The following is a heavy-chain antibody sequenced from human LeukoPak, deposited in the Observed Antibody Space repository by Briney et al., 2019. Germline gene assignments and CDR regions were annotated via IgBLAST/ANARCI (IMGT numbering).Heavy chain of an antibody. Sequence: SETLSLTCAVYGGSFSDYYWSWLRQPPGKGLEWIGEINHSGSNNYNPSLKSRVTISVDTSKNQFSLKLSSVTAADTAVYYCARPIIPAANGGFDYWGQGTLVTVSS. D-gene: IGHD2-2*01. CDR3: ARPIIPAANGGFDY. CDR1: GGSFSDYY. V-gene: IGHV4-34*01. CDR2: INHSGSN. J-gene: IGHJ4*02.